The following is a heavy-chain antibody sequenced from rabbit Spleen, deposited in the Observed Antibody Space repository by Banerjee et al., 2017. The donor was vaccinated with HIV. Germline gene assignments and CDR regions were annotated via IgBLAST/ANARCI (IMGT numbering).Heavy chain of an antibody. J-gene: IGHJ4*01. CDR1: GFSFSGTYW. CDR2: ITSDSSGTT. D-gene: IGHD7-1*01. V-gene: IGHV1S45*01. Sequence: QQQLEESGGDLVKPEGSLTLTCTASGFSFSGTYWACWVRQAPGKGLEWIACITSDSSGTTYYASWAKGQFTISKTSSTTVTLQMTSLTAADTATYFCARGTGVAGAGFNLWGPGTLVTVS. CDR3: ARGTGVAGAGFNL.